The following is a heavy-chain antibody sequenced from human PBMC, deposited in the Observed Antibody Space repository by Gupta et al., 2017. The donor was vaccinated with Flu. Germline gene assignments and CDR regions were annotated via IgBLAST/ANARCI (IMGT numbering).Heavy chain of an antibody. V-gene: IGHV3-15*01. Sequence: PGKGLEWVGRIKSKTDGGTTDYAAPVKGRFTISRDDSKNTLYLQMNSLKTEDTAVYYCTTSSGWYYYYYMDVWGKGTTVTVSS. CDR3: TTSSGWYYYYYMDV. D-gene: IGHD6-19*01. CDR2: IKSKTDGGTT. J-gene: IGHJ6*03.